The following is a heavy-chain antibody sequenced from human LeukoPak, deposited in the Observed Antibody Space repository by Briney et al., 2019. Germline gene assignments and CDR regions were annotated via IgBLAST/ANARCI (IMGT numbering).Heavy chain of an antibody. CDR1: GGSFSGYY. D-gene: IGHD6-13*01. CDR2: IYYSGST. J-gene: IGHJ4*02. V-gene: IGHV4-59*01. Sequence: SETLSLTCAVYGGSFSGYYWSWIRQPPGKGLEWIGYIYYSGSTNYNPSLKSRVTISVDTSKNQFSLKLSSVTAADTAVYYCASHTAAAWDFRYWGQGTLVTVSS. CDR3: ASHTAAAWDFRY.